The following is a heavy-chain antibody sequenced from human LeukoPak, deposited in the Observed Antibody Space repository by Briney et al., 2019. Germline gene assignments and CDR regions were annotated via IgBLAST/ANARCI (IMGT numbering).Heavy chain of an antibody. CDR1: GGSISGTNW. V-gene: IGHV4/OR15-8*02. Sequence: SETLSLTCGVSGGSISGTNWWSWVRQPPGQGLEWIGEISLAGQTNYNPSLNGRVTMSLDKSSNQLSLHLTSVTAADTATYFCSRESGPFSPFGYWGQGTLVIVSS. CDR2: ISLAGQT. CDR3: SRESGPFSPFGY. J-gene: IGHJ4*02. D-gene: IGHD1-26*01.